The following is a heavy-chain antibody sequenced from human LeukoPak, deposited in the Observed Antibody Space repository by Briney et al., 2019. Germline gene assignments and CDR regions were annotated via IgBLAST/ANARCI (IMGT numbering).Heavy chain of an antibody. CDR3: ATMGAPNFDN. CDR2: ISPYSGGT. V-gene: IGHV1-2*02. Sequence: ASVKVSCKASGYTFTDYYIHWVRQAPGKGLEYLGWISPYSGGTHYAQKFQDRVTMTRDTSLSTAYMELNRLLSDDAAVYYCATMGAPNFDNWGQGTLVTVSS. CDR1: GYTFTDYY. D-gene: IGHD1-26*01. J-gene: IGHJ4*02.